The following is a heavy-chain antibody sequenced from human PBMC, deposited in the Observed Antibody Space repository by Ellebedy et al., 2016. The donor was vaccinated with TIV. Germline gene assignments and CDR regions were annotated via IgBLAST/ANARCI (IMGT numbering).Heavy chain of an antibody. Sequence: PGGSLRLSCAASGFTFSNYGMYWVRQAPGKGLEWVAAISYDGGYKNSADSVKGLLPLSRDNSKNTLFLQLNRLRTEDTGVYYCVKWGAGVGTSHYYGMDVWGQGTTVTVSS. CDR3: VKWGAGVGTSHYYGMDV. CDR2: ISYDGGYK. CDR1: GFTFSNYG. D-gene: IGHD6-13*01. V-gene: IGHV3-30*18. J-gene: IGHJ6*02.